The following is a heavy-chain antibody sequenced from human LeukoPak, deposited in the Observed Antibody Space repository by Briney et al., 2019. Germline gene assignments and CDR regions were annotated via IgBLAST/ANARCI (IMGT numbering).Heavy chain of an antibody. D-gene: IGHD3-3*01. CDR2: IIPIFATT. V-gene: IGHV1-69*06. CDR1: GDTFSSYA. J-gene: IGHJ6*03. CDR3: ARGYDFWSGYYPTNARYYYYYYMDV. Sequence: ALVKVSCKASGDTFSSYAISWVRQAPGQGLEWMGGIIPIFATTNYAQRFQDRVTVTADKSTSTAYMELSSLRSEDTAVYYCARGYDFWSGYYPTNARYYYYYYMDVWGKGTTVTVSS.